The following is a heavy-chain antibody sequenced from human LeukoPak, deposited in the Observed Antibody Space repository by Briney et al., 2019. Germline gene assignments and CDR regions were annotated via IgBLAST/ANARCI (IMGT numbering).Heavy chain of an antibody. CDR2: ISSSSTI. CDR1: GFTFSSYS. CDR3: AKGGTTFRDGNNFSPAY. J-gene: IGHJ4*02. Sequence: PGGSLRLSCAASGFTFSSYSMNWVRQAPGKGLEWVSYISSSSTIYYADSVKGRFTVSRDNSKNTLYLQMNSLRAEDTAIYYCAKGGTTFRDGNNFSPAYWGQGTLVTVSS. D-gene: IGHD5-24*01. V-gene: IGHV3-48*01.